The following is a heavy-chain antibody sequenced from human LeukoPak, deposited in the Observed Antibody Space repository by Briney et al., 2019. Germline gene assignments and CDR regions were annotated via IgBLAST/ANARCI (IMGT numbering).Heavy chain of an antibody. V-gene: IGHV3-43*02. CDR1: GFTFDDYA. J-gene: IGHJ4*02. Sequence: GGSLRLSCAASGFTFDDYAMHWVRQAPGKGLEWDSLISGDGGSTYYADSVKGRFTISRDNSKNSLYLQMNSLRTEDTALYYCAKDTLPKYDILTGYYTSGLDYWGQGTLVTVSS. D-gene: IGHD3-9*01. CDR3: AKDTLPKYDILTGYYTSGLDY. CDR2: ISGDGGST.